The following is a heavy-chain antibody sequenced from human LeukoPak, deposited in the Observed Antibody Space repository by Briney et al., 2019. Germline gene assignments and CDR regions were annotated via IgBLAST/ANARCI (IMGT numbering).Heavy chain of an antibody. D-gene: IGHD3-3*01. CDR2: ISSSSSTI. Sequence: GGSLRLSCAASGFTFSSYSMNWVRQAPGKGLEWVSYISSSSSTIYYADSVKGRFTISRDNAKNSLYLQMNSLRAEDTAVYYCARDWSSHFDYWRQGTLVTVSS. CDR3: ARDWSSHFDY. CDR1: GFTFSSYS. V-gene: IGHV3-48*01. J-gene: IGHJ4*02.